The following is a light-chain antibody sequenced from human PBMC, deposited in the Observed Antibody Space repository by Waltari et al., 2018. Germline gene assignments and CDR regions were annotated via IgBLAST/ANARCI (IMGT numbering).Light chain of an antibody. J-gene: IGKJ1*01. CDR2: GAL. CDR1: QSVKNNY. Sequence: EIVLTQSPGTLSLSPGERATLSCRASQSVKNNYLARHQQKPGQAPRLLIYGALSRATGIPDRFSGSGSGTDFTLTISRLEPEDFAVYYCQQYGGPPWTFGQGTKVEIK. CDR3: QQYGGPPWT. V-gene: IGKV3-20*01.